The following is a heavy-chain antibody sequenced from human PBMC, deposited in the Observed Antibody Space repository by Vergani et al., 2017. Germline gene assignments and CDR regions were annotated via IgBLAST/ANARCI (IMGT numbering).Heavy chain of an antibody. D-gene: IGHD3-10*01. V-gene: IGHV1-2*02. Sequence: QVQLVQSGAEVKKPGASVKVSCKASGYTFIGYYMHWVRQAPGQGLEWMGWINPNTGGTNYAQKFQGRVTMTRDTSSTTAYMELSRLRSDDTAVYYCARAGPHALWFGKLLLNDAFDIWGQGTMVTVSS. J-gene: IGHJ3*02. CDR1: GYTFIGYY. CDR3: ARAGPHALWFGKLLLNDAFDI. CDR2: INPNTGGT.